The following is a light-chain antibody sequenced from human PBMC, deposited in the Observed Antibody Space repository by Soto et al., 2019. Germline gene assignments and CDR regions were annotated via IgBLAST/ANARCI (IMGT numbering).Light chain of an antibody. CDR3: QQYGSSPLT. CDR1: QSVSSY. Sequence: EIVLTQSPATLSLSPGERATLSCRASQSVSSYLAWYQQKPGQAPRLLIYDASSRATGIPDRFSGSGSGTDFTLTISSLEPEDFAFYYCQQYGSSPLTFGGGTKVDIK. V-gene: IGKV3-11*01. CDR2: DAS. J-gene: IGKJ4*01.